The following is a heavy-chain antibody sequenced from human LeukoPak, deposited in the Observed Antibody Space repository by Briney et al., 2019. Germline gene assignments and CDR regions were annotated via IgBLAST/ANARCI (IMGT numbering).Heavy chain of an antibody. D-gene: IGHD2-2*01. J-gene: IGHJ4*02. CDR3: ARVTEVPAAYYFDY. Sequence: PGGSLRLSCAASGFTFSSYSMNWVRQAPGKGLEWVSSISSSSSYIYYADSVKGRFTIPRDNAKNSLYLQMNSLRAEDTAVYYCARVTEVPAAYYFDYWGQGTLVTVSS. CDR2: ISSSSSYI. CDR1: GFTFSSYS. V-gene: IGHV3-21*01.